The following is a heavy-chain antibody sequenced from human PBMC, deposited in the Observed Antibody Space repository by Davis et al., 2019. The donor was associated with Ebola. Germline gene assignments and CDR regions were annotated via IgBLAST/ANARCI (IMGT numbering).Heavy chain of an antibody. Sequence: GGSLRLSCAASGFTFSGSAMHWVRQASGKGLEWVGRIRSKANSYATAYAASVKGRFTISRDDSKNTAYLQMNSLKTEDTAEYYCTQTSGDVDYWGQGTLVTVSS. CDR1: GFTFSGSA. CDR3: TQTSGDVDY. V-gene: IGHV3-73*01. J-gene: IGHJ4*02. CDR2: IRSKANSYAT. D-gene: IGHD4-17*01.